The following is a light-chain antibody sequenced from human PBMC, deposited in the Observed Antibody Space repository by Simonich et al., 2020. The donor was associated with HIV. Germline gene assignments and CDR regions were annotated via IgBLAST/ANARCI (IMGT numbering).Light chain of an antibody. CDR2: WAS. CDR1: QSVLYSSNNRNY. Sequence: DIVMTQSPDSLAVSLGERATINCKSSQSVLYSSNNRNYLAWYQQKPGQPPKLLIDWASTRESGVPHRFSGSGSGTDFTLTISSLQAEDVAVYYCQQYYNTPQTFGQGTKVEIK. V-gene: IGKV4-1*01. J-gene: IGKJ1*01. CDR3: QQYYNTPQT.